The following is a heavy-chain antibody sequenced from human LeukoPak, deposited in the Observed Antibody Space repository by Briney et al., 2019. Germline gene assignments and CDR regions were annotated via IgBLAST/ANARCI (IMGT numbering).Heavy chain of an antibody. CDR1: GGSICSYY. Sequence: SETLSLTCTVSGGSICSYYWSWIRRPPGKGLEWIGYIYYSGSTNYNPSLKSRVTISVDTSKNQVSLKQSSVTAADTAVYYCARLDTALSSIQIWGQGTLVTVSS. CDR3: ARLDTALSSIQI. V-gene: IGHV4-59*01. CDR2: IYYSGST. D-gene: IGHD5-18*01. J-gene: IGHJ4*02.